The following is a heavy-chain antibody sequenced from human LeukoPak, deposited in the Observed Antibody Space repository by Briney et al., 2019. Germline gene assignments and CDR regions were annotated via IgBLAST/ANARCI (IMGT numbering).Heavy chain of an antibody. J-gene: IGHJ4*02. Sequence: GGSLRLSCAASGFTVSTSYMNWVRQAPGKGLEWVSVIYSGGRTSYADSVKGRFTISRDNSKNTLYLQMNSLSAEDTAVYYCARRAGAYSHPYDYWGQGTLVTVSS. D-gene: IGHD4/OR15-4a*01. CDR1: GFTVSTSY. V-gene: IGHV3-53*01. CDR2: IYSGGRT. CDR3: ARRAGAYSHPYDY.